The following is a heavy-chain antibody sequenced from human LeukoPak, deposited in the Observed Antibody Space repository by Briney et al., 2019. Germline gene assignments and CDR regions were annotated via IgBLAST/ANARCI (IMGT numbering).Heavy chain of an antibody. J-gene: IGHJ4*02. CDR3: ARQKGGGGSSPRPFDY. V-gene: IGHV4-39*01. D-gene: IGHD1-26*01. CDR1: GGSISSGGYY. CDR2: IYYSGST. Sequence: SETLSLTCTVSGGSISSGGYYWGWIRQPPGKGLEWIGSIYYSGSTYYNLSLKSRVTISVDTSKNQFSLKLSSVTAADTAVYYCARQKGGGGSSPRPFDYWGQGTLVTVSS.